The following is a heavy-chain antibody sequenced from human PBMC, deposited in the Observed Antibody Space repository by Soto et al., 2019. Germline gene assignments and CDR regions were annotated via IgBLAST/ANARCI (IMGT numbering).Heavy chain of an antibody. J-gene: IGHJ3*02. CDR2: MNPNSGNT. D-gene: IGHD6-19*01. CDR3: ARGRGDFSGWYAFDI. Sequence: ASVKVSCKASGYTFTIYDINWVRQATGQGLEWMGWMNPNSGNTGYAQTFPGRVTIPLPPSLSKASLELSSLRSEDTAVYYCARGRGDFSGWYAFDIWGQGTMVTVSS. V-gene: IGHV1-8*01. CDR1: GYTFTIYD.